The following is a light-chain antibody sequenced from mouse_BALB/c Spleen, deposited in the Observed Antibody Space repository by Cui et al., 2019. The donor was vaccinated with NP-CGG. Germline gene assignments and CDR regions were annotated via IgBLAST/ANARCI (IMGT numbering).Light chain of an antibody. V-gene: IGLV1*01. CDR3: ALWYSNHWV. CDR1: TGAGTTSND. J-gene: IGLJ1*01. Sequence: AVVTQESALTTSPGETVTLTCRSSTGAGTTSNDANWVQEKSDHLFSGLIGGTNNRVPGVPARFSGSLIGDKAALTITGAQTEDEAIYFCALWYSNHWVFGGGTKLTVL. CDR2: GTN.